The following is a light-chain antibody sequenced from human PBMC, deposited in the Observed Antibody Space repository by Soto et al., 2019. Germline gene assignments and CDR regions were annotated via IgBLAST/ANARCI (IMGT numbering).Light chain of an antibody. J-gene: IGLJ7*01. CDR3: CSYAGSSTAV. CDR2: EGS. CDR1: SSDVGSYNL. Sequence: QSVLTQPASVSGSPGQSITISCTGTSSDVGSYNLVSWYQQHPGKAPKLMIYEGSKRPSGVSNRFSGCKSGNTASLTISGLQAEDEADYYCCSYAGSSTAVFGGGTQLTVL. V-gene: IGLV2-23*01.